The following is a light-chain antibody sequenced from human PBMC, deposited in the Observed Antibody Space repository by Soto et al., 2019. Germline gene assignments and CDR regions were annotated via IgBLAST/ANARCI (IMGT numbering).Light chain of an antibody. CDR1: SSDDGGYDY. J-gene: IGLJ2*01. Sequence: QSVLTQPPSASGSPGQSVTISCTGTSSDDGGYDYVSWYQQHPGKAPKVMIYEVSKRPSGVPDRFSGSKSGNTASLTVSGLQAEDEADYYCSSYAGSNNFVVFGGGTQLTVL. V-gene: IGLV2-8*01. CDR3: SSYAGSNNFVV. CDR2: EVS.